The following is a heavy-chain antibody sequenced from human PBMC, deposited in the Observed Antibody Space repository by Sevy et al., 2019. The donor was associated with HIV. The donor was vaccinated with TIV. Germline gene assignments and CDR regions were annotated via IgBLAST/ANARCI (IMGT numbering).Heavy chain of an antibody. CDR2: ISSGSSYL. CDR3: ARGDYYGSLYYFDY. V-gene: IGHV3-21*01. CDR1: GFTFSNYF. D-gene: IGHD3-10*01. J-gene: IGHJ4*02. Sequence: GGSLRLSCAASGFTFSNYFINWVRQAPGKGLEWVSSISSGSSYLFYADSVRGRFTISRDNAKNSLYLHMNSLRAEDTAVYYCARGDYYGSLYYFDYWGPGTLVTVSS.